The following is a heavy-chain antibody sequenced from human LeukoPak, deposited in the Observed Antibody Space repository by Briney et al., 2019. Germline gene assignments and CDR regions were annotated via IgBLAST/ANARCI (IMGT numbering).Heavy chain of an antibody. Sequence: GGSLRLSCATSGFTFSSYWMSWVRQAPGKGLEWVANINQHGSEKYYVDSVKGRFTISRDNAKNSLYLQMNSLRAGDTAVYYCARDARPNYYTSGSGIWGQGTLVTVSS. CDR2: INQHGSEK. V-gene: IGHV3-7*01. CDR3: ARDARPNYYTSGSGI. CDR1: GFTFSSYW. J-gene: IGHJ4*02. D-gene: IGHD3-10*01.